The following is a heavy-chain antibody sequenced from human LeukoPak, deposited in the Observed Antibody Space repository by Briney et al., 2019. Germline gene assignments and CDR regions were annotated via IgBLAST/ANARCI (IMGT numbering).Heavy chain of an antibody. Sequence: GGSLRLSCAASGFTFSRYWIHWVRQAPGKGLEWVSRNPDGSTTTYADSVKGRFTISRDNAKNTVYLQMNSLRAEDTAVYYCARDFHPLKIRGGCDYWGQGTLVTVSS. J-gene: IGHJ4*02. D-gene: IGHD3-16*01. CDR2: NPDGSTT. V-gene: IGHV3-74*01. CDR1: GFTFSRYW. CDR3: ARDFHPLKIRGGCDY.